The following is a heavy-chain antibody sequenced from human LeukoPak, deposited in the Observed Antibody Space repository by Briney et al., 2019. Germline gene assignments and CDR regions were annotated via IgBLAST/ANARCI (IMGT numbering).Heavy chain of an antibody. Sequence: GGSLRLSCAASGFTFSDYYMSWIRQAPGKGLEWVSYISSSSSTIYYADSVKGRFTISRDNAKNSLYLQMNSLRDEDTAVYYCARGDCSSTKCNGEFDYWGQGTLVTVSS. D-gene: IGHD2-2*01. J-gene: IGHJ4*02. CDR1: GFTFSDYY. V-gene: IGHV3-11*04. CDR2: ISSSSSTI. CDR3: ARGDCSSTKCNGEFDY.